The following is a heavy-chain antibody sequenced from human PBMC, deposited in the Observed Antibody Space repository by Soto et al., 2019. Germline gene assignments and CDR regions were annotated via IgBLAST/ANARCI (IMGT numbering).Heavy chain of an antibody. Sequence: PGESLKISCKGSGYSFTSYWIGWVRQMPGKGLEWMGIIYPGDSDTRYSPSFQGQVTISADKSISTAYLQWSSLKASDTAMYYCARIQYDFWSGLYGMDVWGQGTKVTVSS. CDR2: IYPGDSDT. D-gene: IGHD3-3*01. J-gene: IGHJ6*02. V-gene: IGHV5-51*01. CDR3: ARIQYDFWSGLYGMDV. CDR1: GYSFTSYW.